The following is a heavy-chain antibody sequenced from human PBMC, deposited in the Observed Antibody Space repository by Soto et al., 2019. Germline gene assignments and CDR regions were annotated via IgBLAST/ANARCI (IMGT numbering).Heavy chain of an antibody. D-gene: IGHD3-16*01. Sequence: QITLKESGPTLVKPTQTLTLTCTFSGFSLSTSGVGVGWIRQPPGKALEWLALIYWNDDKRYSPSLKTRRTITKDTSKNQGVLTMTNMDPVDTATYYCAHRAITFGGSDWFDPWGQGTLVTVSS. CDR1: GFSLSTSGVG. V-gene: IGHV2-5*01. J-gene: IGHJ5*02. CDR3: AHRAITFGGSDWFDP. CDR2: IYWNDDK.